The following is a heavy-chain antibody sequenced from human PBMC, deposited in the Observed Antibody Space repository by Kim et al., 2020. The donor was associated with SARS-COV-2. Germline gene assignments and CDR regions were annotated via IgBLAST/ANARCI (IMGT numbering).Heavy chain of an antibody. Sequence: GGSLRPSCAASGFTVSSSFMSWVRQAPGKGLEWVSVIYSGGNTFYADSVKGRFIISRDNSKNTLFLQMNSLRAGDTAVYYCARDRPNYYMDIWGKGTTVTVSS. CDR2: IYSGGNT. J-gene: IGHJ6*03. CDR3: ARDRPNYYMDI. V-gene: IGHV3-66*01. CDR1: GFTVSSSF.